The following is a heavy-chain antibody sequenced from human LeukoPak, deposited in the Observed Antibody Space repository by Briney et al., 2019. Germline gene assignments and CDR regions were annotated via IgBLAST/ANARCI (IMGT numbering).Heavy chain of an antibody. CDR3: ARDQTQETMTPFYYYYYGMDV. Sequence: GASVKVSCKASGYTFTSYGISWVRQAPGQGLEWMGWISAYNGSTNYAQKLQGRVTMTTDTSTSTAYMELRSLRSDDTAVYYCARDQTQETMTPFYYYYYGMDVWGQGTTVTVSS. V-gene: IGHV1-18*01. J-gene: IGHJ6*02. D-gene: IGHD3-22*01. CDR2: ISAYNGST. CDR1: GYTFTSYG.